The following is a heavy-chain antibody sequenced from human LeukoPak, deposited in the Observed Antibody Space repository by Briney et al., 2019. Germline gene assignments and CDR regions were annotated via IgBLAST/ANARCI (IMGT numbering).Heavy chain of an antibody. D-gene: IGHD4-11*01. CDR3: ARIGTTYFDY. CDR1: GFTFSSYS. J-gene: IGHJ4*02. CDR2: ISSSSSYI. Sequence: PGGSLRLSCAASGFTFSSYSMNWVRQAPGKGPEWVSSISSSSSYIYYADSVKGRFTISRDNAKNSLYLQMNSLRAEDTAVYYCARIGTTYFDYWGQGTLVTVSS. V-gene: IGHV3-21*01.